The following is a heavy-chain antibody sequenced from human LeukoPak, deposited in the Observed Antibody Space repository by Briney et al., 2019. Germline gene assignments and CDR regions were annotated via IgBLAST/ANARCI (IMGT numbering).Heavy chain of an antibody. CDR1: GYTFTAFY. J-gene: IGHJ4*02. D-gene: IGHD1-1*01. CDR2: INPSGGST. Sequence: ASVKVSCKASGYTFTAFYMHWVRQAPGQGLEWMGIINPSGGSTGYPQKFQGRVTMTRDTSTSTVYMELSSLRSEDTAVYFCARGRNWNDELDYWGQGTLVTVSS. CDR3: ARGRNWNDELDY. V-gene: IGHV1-46*01.